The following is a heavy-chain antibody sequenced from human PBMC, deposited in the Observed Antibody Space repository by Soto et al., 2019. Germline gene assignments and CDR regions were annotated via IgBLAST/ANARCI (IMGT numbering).Heavy chain of an antibody. CDR2: IGIAGDT. CDR3: ARGTYCSGGRCYPHNWFDP. D-gene: IGHD2-15*01. CDR1: GFTFISYD. V-gene: IGHV3-13*01. Sequence: WGSLRLSCAASGFTFISYDMHLFRQFTGKCLEWVSAIGIAGDTYYVGSVKGRFTISRENAKNSLSLQMDSLRAEDTAVYYCARGTYCSGGRCYPHNWFDPWGQGTLVTVSS. J-gene: IGHJ5*02.